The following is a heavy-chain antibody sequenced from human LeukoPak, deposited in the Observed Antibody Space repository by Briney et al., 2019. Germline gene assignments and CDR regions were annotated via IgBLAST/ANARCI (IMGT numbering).Heavy chain of an antibody. CDR1: GFTFDDYA. CDR3: AKAKYYDISTGPTNHWHFDL. Sequence: LRLSCAASGFTFDDYAMHWVRQESGKGLEWVSGISWNSGTIVYADSVKGRFTTSRDNAKNSLFLQMNSLRPEDTALYYCAKAKYYDISTGPTNHWHFDLWGRGTLVAVSS. V-gene: IGHV3-9*01. J-gene: IGHJ2*01. CDR2: ISWNSGTI. D-gene: IGHD3-9*01.